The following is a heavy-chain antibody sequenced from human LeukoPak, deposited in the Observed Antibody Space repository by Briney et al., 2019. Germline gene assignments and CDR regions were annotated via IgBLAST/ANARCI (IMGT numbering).Heavy chain of an antibody. J-gene: IGHJ6*02. Sequence: PGGSLRLSCAASGFTFSSYAMHWVRQAPGKGLEWVAVISYDGSNKYYADSVKGRFTISRDNSKNTLYLQMNSLRAEDTAVYYCARISRGATTSNYYYGMDVWGQGTTVTVSS. D-gene: IGHD1-26*01. CDR3: ARISRGATTSNYYYGMDV. CDR1: GFTFSSYA. V-gene: IGHV3-30-3*01. CDR2: ISYDGSNK.